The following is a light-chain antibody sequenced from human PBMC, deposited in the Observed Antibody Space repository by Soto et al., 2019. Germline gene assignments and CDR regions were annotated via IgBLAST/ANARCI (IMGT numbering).Light chain of an antibody. CDR3: QQSYSTLYT. CDR2: AAS. Sequence: DIQMTQSPSSLSASVGDRVTITCRASRSISSYLNWYQQKPGKAPKLLIYAASSLQSGVPSRFSGSGSETDFALTISSLQPEDFATCYCQQSYSTLYTFGQGTKLEIK. J-gene: IGKJ2*01. CDR1: RSISSY. V-gene: IGKV1-39*01.